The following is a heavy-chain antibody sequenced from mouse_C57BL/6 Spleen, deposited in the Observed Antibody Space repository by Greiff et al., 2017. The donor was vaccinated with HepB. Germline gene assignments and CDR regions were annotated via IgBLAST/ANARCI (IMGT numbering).Heavy chain of an antibody. V-gene: IGHV1-82*01. CDR3: ASFITSFDD. CDR2: IYPGDGDT. D-gene: IGHD1-1*01. CDR1: GYAFSSSW. J-gene: IGHJ2*01. Sequence: QVPLQQSGPELVKPGASVKISCKASGYAFSSSWLNWVKQRPGKGLEWIGRIYPGDGDTNYNGKFKGKATLTADKSSSTAYMQLSSLTSEDSAVYFCASFITSFDDWGQGTTLTVSS.